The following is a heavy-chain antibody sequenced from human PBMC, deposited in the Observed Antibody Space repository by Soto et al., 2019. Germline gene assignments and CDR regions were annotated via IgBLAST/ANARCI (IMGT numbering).Heavy chain of an antibody. CDR3: ARLHYYDSSGYPPIDY. V-gene: IGHV4-31*03. Sequence: SETLSLTCTVSGGSISSGGYYWSWIRQHPGKGLEWIGYIYYCGSTYYNPSLKSRVTISVDTSKNQFSLKLSSVTAADTAVYYCARLHYYDSSGYPPIDYRGQGTPVTVSS. D-gene: IGHD3-22*01. CDR1: GGSISSGGYY. CDR2: IYYCGST. J-gene: IGHJ4*02.